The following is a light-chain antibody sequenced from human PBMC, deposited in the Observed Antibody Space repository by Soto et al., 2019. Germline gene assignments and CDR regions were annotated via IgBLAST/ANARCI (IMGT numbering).Light chain of an antibody. CDR3: QQYDNLQFT. V-gene: IGKV1-33*01. J-gene: IGKJ3*01. Sequence: DIQMTQSPSSLSASVGDRVTITCQASQDISNYLNWYQHKPGKAPKLLIYDASSLETGVPSRFSGSGSGTDFTFTISSLQPEDIATYYCQQYDNLQFTFGPGTKVDIK. CDR2: DAS. CDR1: QDISNY.